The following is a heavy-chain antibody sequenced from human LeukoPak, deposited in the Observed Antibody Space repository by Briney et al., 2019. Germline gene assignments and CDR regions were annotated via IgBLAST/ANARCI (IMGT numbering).Heavy chain of an antibody. D-gene: IGHD3-9*01. J-gene: IGHJ4*02. CDR2: ITGSGGNT. V-gene: IGHV3-23*01. CDR3: AKWGDYDVLTGYYVSDY. Sequence: PGASLRLSCVASGFTFSNYATSWVRQAPGKGLEWVSVITGSGGNTYYADSVKGRFTISRDNSKNTVFLQMNSLRAEDTAVYYCAKWGDYDVLTGYYVSDYWGQGTLVTVSS. CDR1: GFTFSNYA.